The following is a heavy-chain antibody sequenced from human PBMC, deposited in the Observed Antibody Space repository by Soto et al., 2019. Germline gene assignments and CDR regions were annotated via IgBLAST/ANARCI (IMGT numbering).Heavy chain of an antibody. CDR3: ERRESKDGFSPDTWFEL. CDR2: ITPVFGSP. CDR1: GGTFRTSV. J-gene: IGHJ4*02. D-gene: IGHD3-22*01. V-gene: IGHV1-69*01. Sequence: QVRLIQSGADVKTPGSSVKVSCKASGGTFRTSVMSWVRQAPGQGLEWMGGITPVFGSPKYAQKFQGRITITADESTGTAYLDLGSLRSDDTAVYYCERRESKDGFSPDTWFELWGQGTLVTVSS.